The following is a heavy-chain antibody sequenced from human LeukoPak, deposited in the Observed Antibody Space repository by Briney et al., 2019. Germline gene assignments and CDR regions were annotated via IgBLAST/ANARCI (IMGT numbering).Heavy chain of an antibody. J-gene: IGHJ4*02. CDR1: GDTFSSYA. CDR2: IIPILGIA. V-gene: IGHV1-69*04. Sequence: SVKVSCKASGDTFSSYAISWVRQAPGQGLEWMVRIIPILGIANYAQKFQGRVTITADKSTSTAYMELSSLRSEDTAVYYCARDPSSSSRISDYWGQGTLVTVSS. D-gene: IGHD6-6*01. CDR3: ARDPSSSSRISDY.